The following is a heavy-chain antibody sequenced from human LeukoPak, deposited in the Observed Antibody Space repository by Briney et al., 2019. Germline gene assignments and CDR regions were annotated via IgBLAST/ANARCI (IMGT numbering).Heavy chain of an antibody. D-gene: IGHD5-18*01. CDR1: GGSISSYY. Sequence: SGTLSLTCTVSGGSISSYYWSWIRQPPGKGLEWIGYIYYSGSTNYNPSLKSRVTISVDTSKNQFSLKLSSVTAADTAVYYCARRGTAMVSYYYHMDVWGKGTTVTVSS. V-gene: IGHV4-59*01. CDR3: ARRGTAMVSYYYHMDV. J-gene: IGHJ6*03. CDR2: IYYSGST.